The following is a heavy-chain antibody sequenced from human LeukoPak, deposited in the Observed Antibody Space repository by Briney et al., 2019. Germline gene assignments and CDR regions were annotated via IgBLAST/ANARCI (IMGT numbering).Heavy chain of an antibody. J-gene: IGHJ4*02. CDR3: ARQPPYCSGGSCLFDY. CDR1: GGSISSSSW. V-gene: IGHV4-4*02. D-gene: IGHD2-15*01. CDR2: IYYSGST. Sequence: PSETLSLTCAVSGGSISSSSWWSWVRQPPGKGLEWIGYIYYSGSTNYNPSLKSRVTISVDTSKNQFSLKLSSVTAADTAVYYCARQPPYCSGGSCLFDYWGQGTLVTVSS.